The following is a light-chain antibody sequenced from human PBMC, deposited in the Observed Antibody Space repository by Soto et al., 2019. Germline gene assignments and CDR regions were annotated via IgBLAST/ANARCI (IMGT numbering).Light chain of an antibody. V-gene: IGKV1-5*01. CDR3: QQYESFSPYT. Sequence: DLQMTQSPSTLSAFVGDRVTITCRASQSVSSSLAWYQQKPGKAPKLLIYDASTLESGVPSRFSGSGYGTEFPLTINSLQPGDFATYYCQQYESFSPYTFGQGTRLEI. CDR1: QSVSSS. J-gene: IGKJ2*01. CDR2: DAS.